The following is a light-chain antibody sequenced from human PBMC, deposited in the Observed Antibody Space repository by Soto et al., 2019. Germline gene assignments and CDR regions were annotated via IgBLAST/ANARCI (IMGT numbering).Light chain of an antibody. CDR1: QSISSK. CDR2: GAS. V-gene: IGKV3-15*01. J-gene: IGKJ1*01. CDR3: QQYNDWPGGT. Sequence: EIVMTQSPATLSVSPGERATLSCRASQSISSKLAWYQQKPGQAPRLLIYGASTRATGIPARFSGSGSGRDFKLTISSLQSEDFAVYYCQQYNDWPGGTFGQGTKVDIK.